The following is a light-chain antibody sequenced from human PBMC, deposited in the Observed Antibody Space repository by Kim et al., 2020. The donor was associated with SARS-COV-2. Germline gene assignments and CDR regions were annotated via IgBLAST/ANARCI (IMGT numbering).Light chain of an antibody. J-gene: IGKJ1*01. V-gene: IGKV1-27*01. CDR1: QGINNY. Sequence: VSVEARITRSCRASQGINNYVAWYQHKPQKPPKLLISAASALQSGVPSRFSGSVSGTDFSLTVTSLQPEDVATYYCQKYDRAPRTFGQGTKVDIK. CDR2: AAS. CDR3: QKYDRAPRT.